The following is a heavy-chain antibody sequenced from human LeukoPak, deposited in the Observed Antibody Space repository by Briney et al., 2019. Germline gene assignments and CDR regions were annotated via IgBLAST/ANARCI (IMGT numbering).Heavy chain of an antibody. J-gene: IGHJ6*02. V-gene: IGHV3-23*01. Sequence: GGSLRLSCAASGFTFSSYAMSWVRQAPGKGLEWVSAISGSGGSTYYADSVKGRFTISRDNAKNTLYLQMNSLRAEDTAVYYCARGVVPAAIDYYYGMDVWGQGTTVTVSS. CDR1: GFTFSSYA. CDR3: ARGVVPAAIDYYYGMDV. CDR2: ISGSGGST. D-gene: IGHD2-2*01.